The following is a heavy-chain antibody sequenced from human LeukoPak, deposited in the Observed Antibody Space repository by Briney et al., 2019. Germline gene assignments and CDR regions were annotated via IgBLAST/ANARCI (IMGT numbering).Heavy chain of an antibody. D-gene: IGHD3-10*01. J-gene: IGHJ4*02. CDR3: ARDGDAYGSGSYYQY. CDR2: IIPIFGTA. V-gene: IGHV1-69*13. Sequence: SVKVSCKASGGTFSSYAISWVRQAPGQGLEWMGGIIPIFGTANYAQKFQGRVTITADESTSTAYMELSSLRFEDTAVYYCARDGDAYGSGSYYQYWGQGTLVTVSS. CDR1: GGTFSSYA.